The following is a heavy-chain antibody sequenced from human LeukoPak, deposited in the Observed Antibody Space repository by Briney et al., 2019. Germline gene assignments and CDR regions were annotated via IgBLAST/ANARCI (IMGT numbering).Heavy chain of an antibody. CDR2: INHSGST. Sequence: SETLSLTCAAYGGSFSGYYWSWIRQPPGKGLEWIGEINHSGSTNYNPSLKSRVTISVDTSKNQFSLKLSSVTAADTAVYYCARGGCSGGSCYTIDYWGQGTLVTVSS. V-gene: IGHV4-34*01. J-gene: IGHJ4*02. CDR1: GGSFSGYY. CDR3: ARGGCSGGSCYTIDY. D-gene: IGHD2-15*01.